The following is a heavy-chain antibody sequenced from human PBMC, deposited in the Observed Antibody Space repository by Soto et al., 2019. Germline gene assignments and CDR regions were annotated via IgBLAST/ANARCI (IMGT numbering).Heavy chain of an antibody. D-gene: IGHD6-13*01. CDR3: ATELIAAAGTGLDY. CDR2: IIVASGNT. V-gene: IGHV1-58*01. J-gene: IGHJ4*02. Sequence: GASVKVSCKTSGFTFTNSAVQWVRQARGQRLEWIGWIIVASGNTNYLQNLQERITITRDTSTGTAYMELSSLRSEDTAVYYCATELIAAAGTGLDYWGQGTLVTVSS. CDR1: GFTFTNSA.